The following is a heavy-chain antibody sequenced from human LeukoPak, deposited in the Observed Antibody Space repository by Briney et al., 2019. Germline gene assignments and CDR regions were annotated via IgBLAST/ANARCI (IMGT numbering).Heavy chain of an antibody. CDR1: GYFIRSGFY. Sequence: SETLSLTCTVSGYFIRSGFYWGWIRQPPGKGLEWIGSFYHSGSTYYNPSLESRVTISLDTSKNQLSLKLTSVTAADTAVYYCARDGGYGTNWFDPWGQGTLVTVSS. D-gene: IGHD2-15*01. CDR2: FYHSGST. CDR3: ARDGGYGTNWFDP. J-gene: IGHJ5*02. V-gene: IGHV4-38-2*02.